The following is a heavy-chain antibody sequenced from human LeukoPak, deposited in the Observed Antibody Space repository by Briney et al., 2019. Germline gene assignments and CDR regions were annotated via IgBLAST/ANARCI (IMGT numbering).Heavy chain of an antibody. J-gene: IGHJ4*02. CDR2: TSAYNGNT. CDR3: ARARSSGWYPTDYFDY. V-gene: IGHV1-18*01. Sequence: ASVKVSCKASGGTFSSYAISWVRQAPGQGLEWMGWTSAYNGNTNYAQKLQGRVTMTTDTSTSTAYMELRSLRSDDTAVYYCARARSSGWYPTDYFDYWGQGTLVTVSS. D-gene: IGHD6-19*01. CDR1: GGTFSSYA.